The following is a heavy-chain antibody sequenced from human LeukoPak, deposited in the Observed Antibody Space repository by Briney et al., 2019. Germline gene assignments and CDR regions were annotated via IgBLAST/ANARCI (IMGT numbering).Heavy chain of an antibody. Sequence: SETLSLTRTVSGGSISSSSYYWGWIRQPPGKGLEWIGSIYYSGSTYYNPSLKSRVTISVDTSKNQFSLKLSSVTAADTAVYYCARVVAAASDAFDYWGQGTLVTVSS. CDR1: GGSISSSSYY. CDR2: IYYSGST. CDR3: ARVVAAASDAFDY. D-gene: IGHD6-13*01. J-gene: IGHJ4*02. V-gene: IGHV4-39*07.